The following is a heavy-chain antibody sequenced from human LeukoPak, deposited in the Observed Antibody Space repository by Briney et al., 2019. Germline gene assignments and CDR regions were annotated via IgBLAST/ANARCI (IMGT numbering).Heavy chain of an antibody. D-gene: IGHD2-21*02. J-gene: IGHJ4*02. CDR1: GYTFTSYD. CDR3: ARDVGAYCGNDCYSDY. Sequence: GASVKVSCKASGYTFTSYDINWVRQPTGQGLEWMGRINPNSGGTNYAQKFQGRVTMTRDTSISTVYMELSRLRSDDTALYYCARDVGAYCGNDCYSDYWGQGTLVTVSS. CDR2: INPNSGGT. V-gene: IGHV1-2*06.